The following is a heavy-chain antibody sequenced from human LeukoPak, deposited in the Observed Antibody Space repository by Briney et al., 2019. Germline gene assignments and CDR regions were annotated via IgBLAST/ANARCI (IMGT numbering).Heavy chain of an antibody. V-gene: IGHV4-59*12. J-gene: IGHJ6*03. Sequence: PSETLSLTCTVSGGSLNNYYWSWIRQPPEKGLEWIGYISYSGSTNYNPSLKSRVTISVDTSKNQFSLKLSSVSAADTAVYYCAIRGAARGYYYYYMDVWGKGTTVTVSS. CDR3: AIRGAARGYYYYYMDV. CDR1: GGSLNNYY. CDR2: ISYSGST. D-gene: IGHD6-25*01.